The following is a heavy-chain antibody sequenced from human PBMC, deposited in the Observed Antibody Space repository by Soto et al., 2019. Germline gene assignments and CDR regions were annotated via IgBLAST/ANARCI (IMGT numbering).Heavy chain of an antibody. CDR1: GGLISKYS. CDR2: VLPISGST. Sequence: QVQLVQSGAEVRKPGSSVKVSCKTSGGLISKYSFNWVRQAPGQGLEWMGGVLPISGSTDYAQKFQGRLTITADRSTGTVYMELSRLRSDDTANYYCATIRVRGGPLRFEDGGQGMLISVSS. V-gene: IGHV1-69*06. D-gene: IGHD5-12*01. CDR3: ATIRVRGGPLRFED. J-gene: IGHJ4*01.